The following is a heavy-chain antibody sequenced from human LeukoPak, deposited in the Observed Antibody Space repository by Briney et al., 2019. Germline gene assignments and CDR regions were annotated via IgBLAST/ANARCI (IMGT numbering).Heavy chain of an antibody. Sequence: SETLSLTCTVSGVSIVRHYWIWIRHPPGKGLEWIGHISYSGSTNYNPSLKSRVTISVDTSKNQVSLRLSSVTAADTAVYYCARDGEGDEGWDYWGQGTLVTVSS. D-gene: IGHD7-27*01. CDR3: ARDGEGDEGWDY. J-gene: IGHJ4*02. V-gene: IGHV4-59*11. CDR1: GVSIVRHY. CDR2: ISYSGST.